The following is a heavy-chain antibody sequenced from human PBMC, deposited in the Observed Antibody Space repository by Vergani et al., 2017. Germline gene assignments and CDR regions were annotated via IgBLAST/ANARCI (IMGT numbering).Heavy chain of an antibody. CDR2: MNPNSGNT. D-gene: IGHD6-13*01. Sequence: QVQLAQTGAEVKKPGASVKVSCKAAGYTFTSYDINWVRQATGQGLEWMGWMNPNSGNTGYAQKFQGRVTMTRKTSISTAYMELSSLRSDDTAVYYCVTGRGIYWGQGTLVTVSS. J-gene: IGHJ4*02. CDR3: VTGRGIY. V-gene: IGHV1-8*01. CDR1: GYTFTSYD.